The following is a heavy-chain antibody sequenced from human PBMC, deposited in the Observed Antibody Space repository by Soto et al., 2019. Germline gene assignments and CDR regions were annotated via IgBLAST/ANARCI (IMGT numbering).Heavy chain of an antibody. J-gene: IGHJ6*02. Sequence: QVQLQESGPGLVKPSQTLSLTCTVSGGPISSGGYYWSWIRQHPGKGLEWIGYTYYSGSTYYNPSLTSRVTISVDTSKNPFSLKLSSVTAADTAVYYCARDPSGLPDGDYLSNPYYYYYGMDVWGQGTTVTVSS. CDR3: ARDPSGLPDGDYLSNPYYYYYGMDV. CDR2: TYYSGST. D-gene: IGHD4-17*01. CDR1: GGPISSGGYY. V-gene: IGHV4-31*03.